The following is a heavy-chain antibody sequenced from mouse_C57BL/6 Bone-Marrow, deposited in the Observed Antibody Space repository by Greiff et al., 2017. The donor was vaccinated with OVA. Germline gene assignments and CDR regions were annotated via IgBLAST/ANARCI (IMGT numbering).Heavy chain of an antibody. CDR3: AREGMEFYYFDC. Sequence: QVQLKESGAELVKPGASVKISCKASGYAFSSYWMHWVKQRPGKGLEWIGQIYPGDGDTNYNGKFKGKATLTADKSSSTAYMQLSSLTSEDSAVYFCAREGMEFYYFDCWGQGTTLTVSS. J-gene: IGHJ2*01. CDR2: IYPGDGDT. V-gene: IGHV1-80*01. CDR1: GYAFSSYW.